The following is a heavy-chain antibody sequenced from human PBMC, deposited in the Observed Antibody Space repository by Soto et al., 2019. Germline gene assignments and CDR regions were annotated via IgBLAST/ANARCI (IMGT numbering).Heavy chain of an antibody. D-gene: IGHD6-19*01. CDR2: IIPILGIA. V-gene: IGHV1-69*02. CDR1: GGTFSSYT. J-gene: IGHJ6*03. Sequence: SVKVSCKASGGTFSSYTISWVRQAPGQGLEWMGRIIPILGIANYAQKFQGRVTITADKSTSTAYMELSSLRSEDTAVYYCARGGSSSPSSGWHLHDYYYMDVWGKGTTVTVS. CDR3: ARGGSSSPSSGWHLHDYYYMDV.